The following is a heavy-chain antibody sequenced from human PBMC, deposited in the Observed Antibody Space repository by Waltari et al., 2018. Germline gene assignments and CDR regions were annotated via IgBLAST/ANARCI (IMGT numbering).Heavy chain of an antibody. CDR1: GYTFTGYY. CDR3: ASDVDTAMVTGGAFDI. CDR2: INPNSGGT. D-gene: IGHD5-18*01. V-gene: IGHV1-2*02. J-gene: IGHJ3*02. Sequence: QVQLVQSGAEVKKPGASVKVSCKASGYTFTGYYMHWVRQAPGQGLEWMGWINPNSGGTNYAQKLQGRVTMTRDTAISTAYMELSRLRSDDTAVYYCASDVDTAMVTGGAFDIWGQGTMVTVSS.